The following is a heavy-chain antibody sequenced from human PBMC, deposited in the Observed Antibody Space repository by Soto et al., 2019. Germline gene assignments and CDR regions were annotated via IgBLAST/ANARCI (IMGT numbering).Heavy chain of an antibody. Sequence: SETLSLTCAVSGGSISSSNWWSWVRQPPGKGLEWIGEIYHSGSTNYNPSLKSRVTISVDKSKNQFSLKLSSVTAADTAVYYCARVIPRVGYYYGMDVWGQGTTVTVSS. J-gene: IGHJ6*02. V-gene: IGHV4-4*02. CDR3: ARVIPRVGYYYGMDV. CDR1: GGSISSSNW. CDR2: IYHSGST. D-gene: IGHD2-15*01.